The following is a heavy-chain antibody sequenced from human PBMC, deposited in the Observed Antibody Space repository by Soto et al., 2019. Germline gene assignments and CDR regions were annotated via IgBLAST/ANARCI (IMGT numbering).Heavy chain of an antibody. CDR3: ARLAGTDYYYGMDV. CDR2: IYYSGST. J-gene: IGHJ6*02. Sequence: SETLSLTCTVSGCTISSSIYYWGWIRQPPGKGLEWIGSIYYSGSTYYNPSLKSRVTISVDTSKNQFSLKLSSVTAADTAVYYCARLAGTDYYYGMDVWGRGTRVTVSS. D-gene: IGHD6-19*01. CDR1: GCTISSSIYY. V-gene: IGHV4-39*01.